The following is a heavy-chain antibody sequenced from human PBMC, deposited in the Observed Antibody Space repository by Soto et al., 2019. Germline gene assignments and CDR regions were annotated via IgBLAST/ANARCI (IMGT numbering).Heavy chain of an antibody. V-gene: IGHV1-46*01. D-gene: IGHD3-9*01. CDR3: ARDSTYYDILTGPGGDY. Sequence: ASVKVSCKASGYTFTNDYMHWVRQAPGQGLEWMGIINPSTGTTSYAQKLQGRVTMTTDTSTSTAYMELRSLRSDDTAVYYCARDSTYYDILTGPGGDYWGQGTLVTVSS. CDR1: GYTFTNDY. J-gene: IGHJ4*02. CDR2: INPSTGTT.